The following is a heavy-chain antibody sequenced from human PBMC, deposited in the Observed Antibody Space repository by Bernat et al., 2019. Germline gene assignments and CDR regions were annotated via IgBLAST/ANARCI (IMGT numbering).Heavy chain of an antibody. V-gene: IGHV3-15*01. CDR2: IKSKTDGGTT. D-gene: IGHD3-3*01. Sequence: EVQLVESGGGLVKPGGSLRLSCAASGFTFSNAWMSWVRQAPGKGLEWVGRIKSKTDGGTTGYAEPVKDRFTISRDDSRNTLYLQMNSLKTEDAAVYYCTTDFWSGYYGGYDAFDIWGQGTMVTVSS. CDR3: TTDFWSGYYGGYDAFDI. J-gene: IGHJ3*02. CDR1: GFTFSNAW.